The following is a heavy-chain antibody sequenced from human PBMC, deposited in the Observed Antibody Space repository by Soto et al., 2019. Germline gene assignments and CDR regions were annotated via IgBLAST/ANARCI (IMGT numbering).Heavy chain of an antibody. Sequence: QVQLVESGGGVVQPGTSLRLSCAASGFPFNNYAMHWVRQRPGKGLAWVAVISYDGSNSYYSDSVKGRFTVSRDRSKNTLSLQMNSLRVEDTAVYYCAKGILSATFAPYAMDVWGQGTTVTVSS. D-gene: IGHD3-16*01. CDR1: GFPFNNYA. CDR3: AKGILSATFAPYAMDV. CDR2: ISYDGSNS. J-gene: IGHJ6*02. V-gene: IGHV3-30*18.